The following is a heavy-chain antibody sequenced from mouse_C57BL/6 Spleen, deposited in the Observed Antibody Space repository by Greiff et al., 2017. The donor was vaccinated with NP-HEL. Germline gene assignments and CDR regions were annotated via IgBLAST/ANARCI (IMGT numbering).Heavy chain of an antibody. V-gene: IGHV5-4*01. CDR2: ISDGGSYT. D-gene: IGHD1-1*01. CDR3: ARDRVDYDGSSLAWFAY. CDR1: GFTFSSYA. J-gene: IGHJ3*01. Sequence: DVHLVESGGGLVKPGGSLKLSCAASGFTFSSYAMSWVRQTPEKRLEWVATISDGGSYTYYPDNVKGRFTISRDNAKNNLYLQMSHLTSEDTAMYYWARDRVDYDGSSLAWFAYWGQGTLVTVSA.